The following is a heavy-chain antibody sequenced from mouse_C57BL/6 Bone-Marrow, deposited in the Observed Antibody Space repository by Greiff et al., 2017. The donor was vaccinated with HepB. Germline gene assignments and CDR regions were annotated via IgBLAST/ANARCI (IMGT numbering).Heavy chain of an antibody. J-gene: IGHJ2*01. CDR2: IYPRSGNT. CDR3: ARGSYGSSYRYFDY. V-gene: IGHV1-81*01. D-gene: IGHD1-1*01. Sequence: QVQLQQSGAELARPGASVKLSCKASGYTFTSYGISWVKQRTGQGLEWIGEIYPRSGNTYYNEKFKGKATLTADKSSSTAYMELRSLTSEDSAVYFCARGSYGSSYRYFDYWGQGTTLTVSS. CDR1: GYTFTSYG.